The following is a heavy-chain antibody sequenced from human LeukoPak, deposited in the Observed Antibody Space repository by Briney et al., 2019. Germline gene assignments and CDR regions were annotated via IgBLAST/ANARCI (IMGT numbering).Heavy chain of an antibody. D-gene: IGHD3-3*01. Sequence: PSETLSLTCAVYGGSFSGYYWSWIRQPPGKGLEWIGEINHSGSTNYNLSLKSRVTISVDTSKNQFSLRLSSVTAADTAVYYCAGTFITIFGVVSDYWGQGTLVTVSS. J-gene: IGHJ4*02. CDR3: AGTFITIFGVVSDY. CDR1: GGSFSGYY. V-gene: IGHV4-34*01. CDR2: INHSGST.